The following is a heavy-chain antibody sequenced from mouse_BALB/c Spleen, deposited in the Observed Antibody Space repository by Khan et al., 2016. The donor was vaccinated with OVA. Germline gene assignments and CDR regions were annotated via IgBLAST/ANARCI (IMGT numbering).Heavy chain of an antibody. CDR1: GYTFTDFI. Sequence: VRLQQSGPELVKPGASVKIPCKASGYTFTDFIIDWVKQSLGESLEWIGDINPNNGDTIYNQKFKGKATLTVDKSSSTAYMDLRSLTSEDTAVCYCARHGYGGFAYWGQGTLVTVSA. V-gene: IGHV1-18*01. J-gene: IGHJ3*01. CDR3: ARHGYGGFAY. D-gene: IGHD2-2*01. CDR2: INPNNGDT.